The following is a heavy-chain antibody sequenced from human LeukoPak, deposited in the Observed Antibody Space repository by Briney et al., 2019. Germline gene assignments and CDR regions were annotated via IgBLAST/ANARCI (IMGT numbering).Heavy chain of an antibody. D-gene: IGHD6-13*01. V-gene: IGHV3-66*01. CDR3: TSDLSAGMAAAGIVDY. Sequence: ETLSLTCTVSGGSISSSSYYWGWIRQPPGKGLEWVSIIYSGGSTSYADSVKGRFTISRDSSKNTVYLQMNSLRAEDTAVYYCTSDLSAGMAAAGIVDYWGQGTLVTVSS. CDR2: IYSGGST. J-gene: IGHJ4*02. CDR1: GGSISSSSYY.